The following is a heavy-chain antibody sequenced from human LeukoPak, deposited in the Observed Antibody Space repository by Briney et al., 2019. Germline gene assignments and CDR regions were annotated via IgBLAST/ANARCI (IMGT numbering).Heavy chain of an antibody. Sequence: GASVKVSCKASGYTFTSYGISWVRQAPGQGLEWMGWISAYNGNTNYAQKLQGRVTMTTDTSTRTAYMELRSLRFDDTAVYYCARDRYSGYDSTFYWGQGTLVTVSS. CDR1: GYTFTSYG. J-gene: IGHJ4*02. CDR2: ISAYNGNT. D-gene: IGHD5-12*01. CDR3: ARDRYSGYDSTFY. V-gene: IGHV1-18*01.